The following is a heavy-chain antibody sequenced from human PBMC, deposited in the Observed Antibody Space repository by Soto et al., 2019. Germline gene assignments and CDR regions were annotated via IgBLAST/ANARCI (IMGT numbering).Heavy chain of an antibody. CDR3: ATLQSDYYYGMDV. D-gene: IGHD3-16*02. Sequence: GESLKISCKGSGYSFTSYWIGWVRQMPGKGLEWMGIIYPGDSDTRYSPSFQGQVTISADKSISTAYLQWSSLKASDTAMYYCATLQSDYYYGMDVWGQGTTVTVSS. CDR2: IYPGDSDT. V-gene: IGHV5-51*01. CDR1: GYSFTSYW. J-gene: IGHJ6*02.